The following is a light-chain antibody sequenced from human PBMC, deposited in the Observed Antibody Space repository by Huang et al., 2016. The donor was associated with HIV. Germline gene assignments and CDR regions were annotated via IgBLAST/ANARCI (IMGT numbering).Light chain of an antibody. J-gene: IGKJ4*01. V-gene: IGKV4-1*01. CDR2: WAS. Sequence: DIVLTQSPDSLAVSLGERATFSCKSSQNLLYSSNNMNYLAWYQHKPGQPPKLLIHWASTRESWVPDRFTGSGSGRNFTRTISSLQAEDVAVYYCQQCCTTRLTFGGGTGVGIK. CDR3: QQCCTTRLT. CDR1: QNLLYSSNNMNY.